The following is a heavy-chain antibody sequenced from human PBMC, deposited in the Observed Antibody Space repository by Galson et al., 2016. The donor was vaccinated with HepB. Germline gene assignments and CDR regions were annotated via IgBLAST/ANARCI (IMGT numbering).Heavy chain of an antibody. CDR2: ISGSGSVI. D-gene: IGHD4-17*01. CDR1: GFAFLDYH. J-gene: IGHJ4*02. V-gene: IGHV3-11*01. Sequence: SLRLSCAVSGFAFLDYHMSWIRQAPGKGPQWVSYISGSGSVIYYEDSVRGRFTISKDNAKNLLYLQLNSPRVEDTAVYYCVRSTYGDWHSVWGQGTKVTVSS. CDR3: VRSTYGDWHSV.